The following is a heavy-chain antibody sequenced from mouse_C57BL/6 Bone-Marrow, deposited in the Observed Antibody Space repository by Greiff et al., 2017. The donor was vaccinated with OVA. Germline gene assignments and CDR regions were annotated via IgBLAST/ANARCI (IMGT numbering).Heavy chain of an antibody. V-gene: IGHV1-15*01. CDR2: IDPETGGT. CDR1: GYTFTDYE. CDR3: TTGALYAMDY. J-gene: IGHJ4*01. Sequence: QVQLQQSGAELVRPGASVTLSCKASGYTFTDYEMHWVKQTPVHGLEWIGAIDPETGGTAYNQKFKGKAILTADKSSSTAYMELRSLTSEDSAVYYCTTGALYAMDYWGQGTSVTVSS. D-gene: IGHD4-1*01.